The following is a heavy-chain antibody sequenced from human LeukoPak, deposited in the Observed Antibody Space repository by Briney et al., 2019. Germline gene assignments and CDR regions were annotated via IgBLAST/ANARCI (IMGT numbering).Heavy chain of an antibody. D-gene: IGHD1-1*01. CDR3: VRGVGYTLLS. CDR1: GFNFSSAE. CDR2: VSFDGSNE. Sequence: GGSLRLSCAVSGFNFSSAEMNWVRQAPGKGLEWVAVVSFDGSNEKYADSVRGRFTISRDNSKKMLYLQMNSLSREDTAVYYCVRGVGYTLLSWGQGTLVTVSS. V-gene: IGHV3-30*03. J-gene: IGHJ5*02.